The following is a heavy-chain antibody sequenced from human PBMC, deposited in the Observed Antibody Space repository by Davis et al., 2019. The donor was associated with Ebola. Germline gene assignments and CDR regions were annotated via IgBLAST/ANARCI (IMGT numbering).Heavy chain of an antibody. Sequence: GESLKLSCAASGFTVSGNSMSWVRQAPGKGLAWVSLIYTDDSTTYADSVKGRVTISRDSSKNTLFLHMDSLRGEDTAVYFCARSPGSDLDFQQWGQGTRVIVSS. D-gene: IGHD3-10*01. J-gene: IGHJ1*01. V-gene: IGHV3-66*01. CDR1: GFTVSGNS. CDR2: IYTDDST. CDR3: ARSPGSDLDFQQ.